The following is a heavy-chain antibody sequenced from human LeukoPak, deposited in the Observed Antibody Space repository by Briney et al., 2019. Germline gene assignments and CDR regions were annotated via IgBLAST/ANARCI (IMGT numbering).Heavy chain of an antibody. CDR3: ARAPYDTSGYISFQH. Sequence: ASVNVSCKASGYTFTSYSMHWVRQAPGQGLEWMGIINPSGGSTSYAQKFQGRVTMTRDTSTSTVYMELSSLRSEDTAVYYCARAPYDTSGYISFQHWGQGTLVTVSS. D-gene: IGHD3-22*01. CDR1: GYTFTSYS. V-gene: IGHV1-46*01. J-gene: IGHJ1*01. CDR2: INPSGGST.